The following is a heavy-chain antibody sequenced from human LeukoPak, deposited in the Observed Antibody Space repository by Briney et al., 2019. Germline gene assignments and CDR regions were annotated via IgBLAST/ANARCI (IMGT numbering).Heavy chain of an antibody. CDR1: GFTVSSNY. D-gene: IGHD3-22*01. V-gene: IGHV3-53*01. Sequence: SGGSLRLSCAASGFTVSSNYMSWVRQAPGKGLEWVSVIYSGGSTYYADSVKGRFTISRDNSKNTLYLQMNSLRAEDTAVYYCAREKYYYDSSGYFDYWGQGTLVTVSS. J-gene: IGHJ4*02. CDR2: IYSGGST. CDR3: AREKYYYDSSGYFDY.